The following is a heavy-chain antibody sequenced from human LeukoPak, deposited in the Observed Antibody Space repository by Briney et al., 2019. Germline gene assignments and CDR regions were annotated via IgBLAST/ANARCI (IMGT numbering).Heavy chain of an antibody. CDR3: ARNNSLKDTAGWSDP. V-gene: IGHV1-46*01. D-gene: IGHD2-21*02. J-gene: IGHJ5*02. CDR2: INPSGDNT. Sequence: GASVKVSCKASGYIFTSHFMHWVRQAPGQGLEWIGIINPSGDNTWYAQKFQGRVTMTRDMATSTDYLEVSSLRSEDTAVYYCARNNSLKDTAGWSDPWGQGTLVTVSS. CDR1: GYIFTSHF.